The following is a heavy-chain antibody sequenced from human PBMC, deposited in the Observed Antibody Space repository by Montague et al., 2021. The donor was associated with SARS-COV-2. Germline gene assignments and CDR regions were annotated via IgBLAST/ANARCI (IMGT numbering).Heavy chain of an antibody. CDR1: GGSISCCSYD. V-gene: IGHV4-61*02. Sequence: TLSLTCTVSGGSISCCSYDWGWIWQPAGKGLEWIGLIYTSGSTTYNPSLKSRVTISVDTSKNQFSLKLSSVTAADTAVYYCARVGVGTMVRGVIPAYYYYGMDVWGQGTTVTVSS. J-gene: IGHJ6*02. CDR3: ARVGVGTMVRGVIPAYYYYGMDV. D-gene: IGHD3-10*01. CDR2: IYTSGST.